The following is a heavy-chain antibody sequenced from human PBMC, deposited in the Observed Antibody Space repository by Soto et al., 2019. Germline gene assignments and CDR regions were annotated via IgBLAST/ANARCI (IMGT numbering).Heavy chain of an antibody. CDR3: ARGRGLRWLSTNRYNWFDP. Sequence: ASVKVSCKASGYTFTSYDINWVRQATGQGLEWMGWMNPNSGNTGYAQKFQGRVTMTRNTSISTAYMELSSLRSEDTAVYYCARGRGLRWLSTNRYNWFDPWAQGTLVTVSS. V-gene: IGHV1-8*01. D-gene: IGHD3-3*01. J-gene: IGHJ5*02. CDR1: GYTFTSYD. CDR2: MNPNSGNT.